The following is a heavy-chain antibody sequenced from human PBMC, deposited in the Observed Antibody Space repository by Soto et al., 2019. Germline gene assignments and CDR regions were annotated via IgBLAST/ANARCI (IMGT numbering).Heavy chain of an antibody. CDR1: GFTFVNYY. D-gene: IGHD2-15*01. J-gene: IGHJ6*02. V-gene: IGHV3-7*03. Sequence: PGGSLRLSCVTSGFTFVNYYMTWVRLAPGKGLEWVAYIAQDGTEIYNVDSVRGRFTISRDSAKNSVYLQMNSLTAEDTALYYCARWSQAMDVWGQGXSVTVYS. CDR3: ARWSQAMDV. CDR2: IAQDGTEI.